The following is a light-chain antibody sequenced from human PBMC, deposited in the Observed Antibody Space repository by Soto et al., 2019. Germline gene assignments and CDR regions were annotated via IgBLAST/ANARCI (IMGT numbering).Light chain of an antibody. CDR3: QQYDTSPRT. CDR2: GAS. CDR1: QSVSSNY. Sequence: EIVLTQSPGTLSLSPGERATLSCRASQSVSSNYLAWYQQKRGQAPRLLIYGASSRATGIPTRFSGSGSGTDFTLPISRLEPEDFEVYYCQQYDTSPRTFGQGTKVEI. V-gene: IGKV3-20*01. J-gene: IGKJ1*01.